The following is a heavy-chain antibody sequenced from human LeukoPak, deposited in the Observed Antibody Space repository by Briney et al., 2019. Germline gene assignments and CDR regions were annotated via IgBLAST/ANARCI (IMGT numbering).Heavy chain of an antibody. Sequence: GGSLRLSCAASGFSFSTYWMTWVRQAPGKGLEWVANTKEDGSAKYYADSVKGRFTISRDNAKNSLYLQMNSLRAEDTAVYYCARLDTAMDYSAFDIWGQGTMVTVSS. J-gene: IGHJ3*02. CDR1: GFSFSTYW. CDR2: TKEDGSAK. CDR3: ARLDTAMDYSAFDI. D-gene: IGHD5-18*01. V-gene: IGHV3-7*01.